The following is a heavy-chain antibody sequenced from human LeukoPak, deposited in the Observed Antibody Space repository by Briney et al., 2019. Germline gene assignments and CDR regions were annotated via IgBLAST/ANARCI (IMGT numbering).Heavy chain of an antibody. CDR2: IFYSGNT. CDR3: ARHGWFGELSPSAY. D-gene: IGHD3-10*01. Sequence: SETLSLTCTVSGDSVSSSIYYWAWIRQPPGKGLEWIGSIFYSGNTYYNPSLKSRVTISVGTSKNQFSLKLTSVTAADTAVYYCARHGWFGELSPSAYWGQGALVTVSS. CDR1: GDSVSSSIYY. J-gene: IGHJ4*02. V-gene: IGHV4-39*01.